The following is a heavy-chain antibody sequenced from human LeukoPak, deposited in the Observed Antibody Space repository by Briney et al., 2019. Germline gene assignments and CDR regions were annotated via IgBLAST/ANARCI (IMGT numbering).Heavy chain of an antibody. V-gene: IGHV4-34*01. Sequence: PSGTLSLTCAVYGGSFSGYYWSWIRQPPGKGLEWIGEINHSGSTNYNPSLKSRVTISVDTSKNQFSLKLSSVTAADTAVYYCARNIVVVTAIRAPSNWFDPWGQGTLVTVSS. CDR3: ARNIVVVTAIRAPSNWFDP. D-gene: IGHD2-21*02. CDR1: GGSFSGYY. J-gene: IGHJ5*02. CDR2: INHSGST.